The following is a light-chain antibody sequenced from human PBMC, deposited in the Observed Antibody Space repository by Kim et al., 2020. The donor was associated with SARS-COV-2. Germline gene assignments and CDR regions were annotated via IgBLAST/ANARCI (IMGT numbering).Light chain of an antibody. CDR2: DAS. CDR3: QQRTSWPLT. Sequence: LSPGDIAPLSCSASQSVATYLAWYRQTPGQAPRLLIYDASTRAPGIPARFRGSGSGTDVTLTITSLEAEDFAVYDCQQRTSWPLTFGGGTKVDIK. V-gene: IGKV3-11*01. CDR1: QSVATY. J-gene: IGKJ4*01.